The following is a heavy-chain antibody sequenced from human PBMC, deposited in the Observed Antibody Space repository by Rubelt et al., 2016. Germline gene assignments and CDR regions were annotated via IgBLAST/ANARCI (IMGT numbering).Heavy chain of an antibody. J-gene: IGHJ5*02. CDR3: ARGVEYYYGSGTNWFDP. V-gene: IGHV1-69*04. CDR2: IIPILGIA. D-gene: IGHD3-10*01. CDR1: GGTFSSYA. Sequence: QVQLVQSGAEVKKPGSSVKVSCKASGGTFSSYAISWVRQAPGQGLEWMGRIIPILGIANYAQKFQGRVTSTADKATSAAYMGLSSLRSEDTAVYYCARGVEYYYGSGTNWFDPWGQGTLVTVSS.